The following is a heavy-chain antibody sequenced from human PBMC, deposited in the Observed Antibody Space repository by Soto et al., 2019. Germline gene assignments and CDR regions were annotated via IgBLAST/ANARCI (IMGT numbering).Heavy chain of an antibody. J-gene: IGHJ4*02. V-gene: IGHV4-39*01. D-gene: IGHD1-26*01. Sequence: SETLSLTCTVSGGSISSSDYYWGWIRQPPGKGLEWIGNIYYSGSASYNPSLKSRVTISVDTSKNQVSLKLSSVTAADTAVYYCARRYGGNLDYWGQGTLVTVSS. CDR2: IYYSGSA. CDR3: ARRYGGNLDY. CDR1: GGSISSSDYY.